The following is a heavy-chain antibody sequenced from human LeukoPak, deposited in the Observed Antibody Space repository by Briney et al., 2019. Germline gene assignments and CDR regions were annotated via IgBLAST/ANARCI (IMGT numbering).Heavy chain of an antibody. CDR1: GGTFSSYA. J-gene: IGHJ4*02. Sequence: SVKASXKASGGTFSSYAISWVRQAPGQGLEWMGGIIPIFGTANYAQKFQGRVTITTDESTSTAYMELSSLRSEDTAVYYCARDPKKYNWNDRRAYFDYWGQGTLVTVSS. CDR2: IIPIFGTA. V-gene: IGHV1-69*05. CDR3: ARDPKKYNWNDRRAYFDY. D-gene: IGHD1-20*01.